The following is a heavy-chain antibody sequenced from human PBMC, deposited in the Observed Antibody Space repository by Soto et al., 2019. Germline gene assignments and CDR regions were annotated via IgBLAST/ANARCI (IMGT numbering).Heavy chain of an antibody. V-gene: IGHV4-39*01. J-gene: IGHJ4*02. CDR1: GGSISSGSYN. Sequence: QLQLQESGPGLVKPSETLPLTCSVSGGSISSGSYNWGWTRQPPGKVLEWIGSFYYGGSPSYNPSLKSRVTISVDTSKSQFSLSLRSVTAADTAVYYCARLPLRRTREDVDYWGQGTLVAVSS. D-gene: IGHD4-17*01. CDR3: ARLPLRRTREDVDY. CDR2: FYYGGSP.